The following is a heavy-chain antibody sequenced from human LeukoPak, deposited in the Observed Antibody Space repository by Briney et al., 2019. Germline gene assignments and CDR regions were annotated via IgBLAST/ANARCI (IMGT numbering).Heavy chain of an antibody. CDR1: GFTFSSYG. CDR3: AKFDSGSYWRVAFDY. D-gene: IGHD1-26*01. Sequence: PGGSLRLSCAASGFTFSSYGMHWVRQAPGKGLEWVAVIRYDGSNKYYADSVKGRFTISRDNSKNTLYLQMNSLRAEDTAVYYCAKFDSGSYWRVAFDYWGQGTLVTVSS. J-gene: IGHJ4*02. CDR2: IRYDGSNK. V-gene: IGHV3-30*02.